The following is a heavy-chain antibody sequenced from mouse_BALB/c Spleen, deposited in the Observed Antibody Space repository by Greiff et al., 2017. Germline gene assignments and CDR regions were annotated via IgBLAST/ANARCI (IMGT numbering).Heavy chain of an antibody. CDR3: AREYGNYVYAMDY. J-gene: IGHJ4*01. CDR2: IWGDGST. V-gene: IGHV2-6-7*01. D-gene: IGHD2-10*02. Sequence: VMLVESGPGLVAPSQSLSITCTVSGFSLTGYGVNWVRQPPGKGLEWLGMIWGDGSTDYNSALKSRLSISKDNSKSQVFLKMNSLQTDDTARYYCAREYGNYVYAMDYWGQGTSVTVSS. CDR1: GFSLTGYG.